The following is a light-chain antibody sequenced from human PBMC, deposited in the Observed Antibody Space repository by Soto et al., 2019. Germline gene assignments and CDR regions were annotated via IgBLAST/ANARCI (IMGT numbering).Light chain of an antibody. CDR3: TSYVGNDIWV. CDR1: SSDVGAYKY. Sequence: QSALTQPPSASGSPGQSVTISGTGTSSDVGAYKYVSWYQQYPGKAPKLMIYEVTKRPSGVPDRFSGSKSGNTASLTVSGLQAEDEAYYYCTSYVGNDIWVFGGGTKVTVL. CDR2: EVT. V-gene: IGLV2-8*01. J-gene: IGLJ3*02.